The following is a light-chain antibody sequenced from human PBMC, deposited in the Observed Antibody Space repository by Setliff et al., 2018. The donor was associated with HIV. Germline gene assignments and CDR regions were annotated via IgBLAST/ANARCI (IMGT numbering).Light chain of an antibody. V-gene: IGLV2-14*03. J-gene: IGLJ1*01. CDR2: AVT. CDR1: SSDIGEYDY. CDR3: SSHRDTHTLEV. Sequence: QSVLAQPASVSGSPGHSITISCTGTSSDIGEYDYVSWYQQHPGKAPKLILYAVTYRPSGVSNRFSGSKSGNTASLTISGLQAEDEADYYCSSHRDTHTLEVFGTGTKV.